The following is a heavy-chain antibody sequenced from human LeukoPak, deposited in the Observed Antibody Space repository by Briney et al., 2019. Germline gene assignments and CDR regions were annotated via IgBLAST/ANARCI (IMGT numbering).Heavy chain of an antibody. J-gene: IGHJ5*02. CDR3: ARGRSGLTARRGWFDP. V-gene: IGHV3-69-1*01. CDR1: GFTFSDYY. Sequence: GGSLRLSCAASGFTFSDYYMNWVPQAPGKGLEWVSSISSSSTIYYADSVKGRFTISRDNAKNSLYLQMNSLRAEDTAVYYCARGRSGLTARRGWFDPWGQGTLVTVSS. D-gene: IGHD6-6*01. CDR2: ISSSSTI.